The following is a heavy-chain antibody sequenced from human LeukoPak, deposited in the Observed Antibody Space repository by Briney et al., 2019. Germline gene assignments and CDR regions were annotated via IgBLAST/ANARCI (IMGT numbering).Heavy chain of an antibody. V-gene: IGHV3-30*04. CDR3: ARDRSGYDGFG. Sequence: GGSLRLSCAASGSTFSSYAMHWVRQAPGKGLEWVAVISYDGSNKYYADSVKGRFTISRDNSKNTLYLQMNSLRAEDTAVYYCARDRSGYDGFGWGQGTLVTVSS. CDR1: GSTFSSYA. CDR2: ISYDGSNK. D-gene: IGHD5-12*01. J-gene: IGHJ4*02.